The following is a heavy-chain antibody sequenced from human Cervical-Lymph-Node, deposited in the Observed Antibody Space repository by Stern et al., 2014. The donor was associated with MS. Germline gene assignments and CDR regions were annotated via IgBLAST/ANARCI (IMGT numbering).Heavy chain of an antibody. V-gene: IGHV3-33*01. CDR3: ARVSVTTTPDY. Sequence: VQLEESGGGVVQPGRSLRLSCAASGFTFSSYGMHWVRQAPGKGLEWVAVIWYDGSNKYYADSVKGRFTISRDNSKNTLYLQMNSLRAEDTAVYYCARVSVTTTPDYWGQGTLVTVSS. CDR2: IWYDGSNK. D-gene: IGHD4-17*01. J-gene: IGHJ4*02. CDR1: GFTFSSYG.